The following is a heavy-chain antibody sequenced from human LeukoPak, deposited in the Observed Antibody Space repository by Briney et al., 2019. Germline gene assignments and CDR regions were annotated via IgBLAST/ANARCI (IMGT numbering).Heavy chain of an antibody. CDR1: GGSFSGYY. Sequence: SETLSLTCAVSGGSFSGYYWSWIRQSPGKGLEWIGEINHSGSTNYNPSLKSRVTISVDTSKNQFSLKLTSVTAADTAVYYCVRDRLDQYYYDSSGSFDYWGQGTLVTVSS. V-gene: IGHV4-34*01. J-gene: IGHJ4*02. D-gene: IGHD3-22*01. CDR3: VRDRLDQYYYDSSGSFDY. CDR2: INHSGST.